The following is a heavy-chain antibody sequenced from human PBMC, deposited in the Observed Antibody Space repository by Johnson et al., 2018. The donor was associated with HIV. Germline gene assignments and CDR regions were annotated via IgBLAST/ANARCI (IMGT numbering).Heavy chain of an antibody. CDR2: IKNYGSNT. V-gene: IGHV3-20*04. D-gene: IGHD3-22*01. J-gene: IGHJ3*02. CDR3: ARGSGYYAAFDI. Sequence: VQLVESGGGVVRPGGSLRLTCEASGFTFDEYGMSWVRQAPGKGLEWVSNIKNYGSNTNYADVVKGRFTISREHAKNPLDLQMNSLRAEDTAIYYSARGSGYYAAFDIWGQGTMVTVSS. CDR1: GFTFDEYG.